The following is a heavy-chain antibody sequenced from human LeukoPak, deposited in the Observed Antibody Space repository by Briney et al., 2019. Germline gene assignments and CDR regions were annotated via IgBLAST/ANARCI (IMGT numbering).Heavy chain of an antibody. J-gene: IGHJ4*02. Sequence: ASVKVSCTASGYTFTSYGISWVRQAPGQGLEWMGWISAYNGNTNYAQKLQGRVTMTTDTSTSTAYMELRSLRSDDTAVYYCARDGIAVAGNPLYYFDYWGQGTLVTVSS. V-gene: IGHV1-18*01. CDR2: ISAYNGNT. CDR3: ARDGIAVAGNPLYYFDY. D-gene: IGHD6-19*01. CDR1: GYTFTSYG.